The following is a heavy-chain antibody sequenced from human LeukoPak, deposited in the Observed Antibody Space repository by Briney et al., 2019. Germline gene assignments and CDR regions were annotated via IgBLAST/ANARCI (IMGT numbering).Heavy chain of an antibody. CDR3: ARVNSGYDQPIPHYYYYGMDV. CDR2: IIPIFGTA. V-gene: IGHV1-69*01. D-gene: IGHD5-12*01. Sequence: SVKVSCKASGGTFSSYAISWVRQAPGQGHEWMGGIIPIFGTANYAQKFQGRVTITADESTSTAYMELSSLRSEDTAVYYCARVNSGYDQPIPHYYYYGMDVWGQGTTVTVSS. CDR1: GGTFSSYA. J-gene: IGHJ6*02.